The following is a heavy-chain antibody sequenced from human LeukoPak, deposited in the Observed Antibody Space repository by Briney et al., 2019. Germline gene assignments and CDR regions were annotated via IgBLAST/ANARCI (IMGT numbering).Heavy chain of an antibody. D-gene: IGHD3-22*01. CDR2: ISSSSSYI. CDR3: ARVYYYDSSGYYPIDY. Sequence: GGSLRLSCAASGFTFSSYEMNWVRQAPGKGLEWVSSISSSSSYIYYADSVKGRFTISRDNAKKSLYLQMNSLRAEDTAVYYCARVYYYDSSGYYPIDYWGQGTLVTVSS. V-gene: IGHV3-21*01. J-gene: IGHJ4*02. CDR1: GFTFSSYE.